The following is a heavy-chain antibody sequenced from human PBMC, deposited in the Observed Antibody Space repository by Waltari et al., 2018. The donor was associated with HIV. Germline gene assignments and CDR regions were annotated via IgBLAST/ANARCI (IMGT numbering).Heavy chain of an antibody. J-gene: IGHJ4*02. CDR3: ARSLYYDFWSAYPPDY. CDR1: GFTFSSYW. Sequence: EVKLVESGGRLVQPRESLRLSCVASGFTFSSYWMHWVRQAPGTGLVWISRVRSDGNSTVYADSVKGRFTISRDNAKNTLFLQMNSLRVEDTAVYFCARSLYYDFWSAYPPDYWGQGTRVTVSS. CDR2: VRSDGNST. D-gene: IGHD3-3*01. V-gene: IGHV3-74*03.